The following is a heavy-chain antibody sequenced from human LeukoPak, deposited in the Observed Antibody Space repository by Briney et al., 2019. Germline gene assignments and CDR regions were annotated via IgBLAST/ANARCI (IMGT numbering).Heavy chain of an antibody. J-gene: IGHJ6*02. CDR1: GGTFGGYA. Sequence: RASVKVSCKASGGTFGGYAISWVRQAPGQGLEWMGGIIPIFGTANYAQKFQGRVTITADESTSTAYMELSSLRSEDTTVYYCATQNEAVEYYYGMDVWGQGTTVTVSS. D-gene: IGHD5-24*01. CDR3: ATQNEAVEYYYGMDV. CDR2: IIPIFGTA. V-gene: IGHV1-69*13.